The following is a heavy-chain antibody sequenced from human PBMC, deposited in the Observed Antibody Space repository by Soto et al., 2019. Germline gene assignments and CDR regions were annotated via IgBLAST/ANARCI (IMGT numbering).Heavy chain of an antibody. J-gene: IGHJ2*01. D-gene: IGHD3-10*01. CDR2: VSGGGDAT. CDR1: GFTFSGYA. CDR3: ARKVSGSTGRPDLWYFDL. Sequence: EVQLLDSGGGLVQPGGSLRLSCAACGFTFSGYALTWVRQAPGKGLEWGSAVSGGGDATFYADSVKGRFTISRDNSKNALYLQMIPLRAEDTAVYYCARKVSGSTGRPDLWYFDLWGRGTLVTVSS. V-gene: IGHV3-23*01.